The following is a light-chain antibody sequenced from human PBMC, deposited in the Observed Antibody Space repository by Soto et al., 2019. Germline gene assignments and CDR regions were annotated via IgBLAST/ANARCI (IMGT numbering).Light chain of an antibody. Sequence: NQMTQSPSSLSASVGDRVTITCRASQTISNYLNWYQQQPEKAPKLLIYAASSLQSGVPSRFSGSGSGTDFTLTISSLQPEDFATYYCQQCYSSPLTFGGGAKVDIK. CDR1: QTISNY. CDR2: AAS. J-gene: IGKJ4*01. CDR3: QQCYSSPLT. V-gene: IGKV1-39*01.